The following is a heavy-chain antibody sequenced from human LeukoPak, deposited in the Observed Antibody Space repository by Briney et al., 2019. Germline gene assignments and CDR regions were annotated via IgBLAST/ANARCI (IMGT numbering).Heavy chain of an antibody. V-gene: IGHV1-46*01. J-gene: IGHJ5*02. Sequence: ASVKVSCKASGYTFTGYYMHWVRQAPGQGLEWMGIINPSGGNTNYAQKFQGRVTMTRDTSTTTVYMELSSLGSEDTAVYYCARVGVEYSSSWSWFDPWGQGTLVTVSS. CDR1: GYTFTGYY. D-gene: IGHD6-6*01. CDR3: ARVGVEYSSSWSWFDP. CDR2: INPSGGNT.